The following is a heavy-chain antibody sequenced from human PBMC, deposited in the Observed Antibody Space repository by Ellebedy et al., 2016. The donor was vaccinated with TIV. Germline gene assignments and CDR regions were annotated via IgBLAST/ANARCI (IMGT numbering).Heavy chain of an antibody. D-gene: IGHD5-18*01. Sequence: PGGSLRLSCAASGFTFNNYAMSWVRQAPGKGLEWVSTISHTGSRTYYANSVEGRFIISRDNSKRTLYLQMNSLRAEDTAVYFCAKDRTPGDGYCVFDNWGQGTLVSVSS. CDR1: GFTFNNYA. CDR2: ISHTGSRT. V-gene: IGHV3-23*01. J-gene: IGHJ4*02. CDR3: AKDRTPGDGYCVFDN.